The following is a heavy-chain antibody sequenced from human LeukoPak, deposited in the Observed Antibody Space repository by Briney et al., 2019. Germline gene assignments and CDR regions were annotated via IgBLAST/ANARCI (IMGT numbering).Heavy chain of an antibody. CDR2: ISSSRSYI. CDR3: ARFIAAPYYFDY. CDR1: GFTFSDYY. D-gene: IGHD6-13*01. Sequence: GGSLRLSCSASGFTFSDYYMSWIRQAPGKGLEWVSFISSSRSYIYYADSVKGRFTISRDNAKNSLYLQMNSLRAEDTAVYYCARFIAAPYYFDYWGRGTLVTVSS. J-gene: IGHJ4*02. V-gene: IGHV3-11*06.